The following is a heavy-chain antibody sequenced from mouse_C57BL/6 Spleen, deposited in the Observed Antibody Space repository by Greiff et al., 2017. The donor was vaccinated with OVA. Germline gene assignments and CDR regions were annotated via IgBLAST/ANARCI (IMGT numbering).Heavy chain of an antibody. D-gene: IGHD2-4*01. CDR2: ISSGGDYI. CDR3: TRGEIGLPRLTGFAY. Sequence: EVMLVESGEGLVKPGGSLKLSCAASGFTFSSYAMSWVRQTPEKRLEWVAYISSGGDYIYYADTVKGRFTISRDNARNTLYLQMSSLKSEDTAMYYCTRGEIGLPRLTGFAYWGQGTLVTVSA. V-gene: IGHV5-9-1*02. CDR1: GFTFSSYA. J-gene: IGHJ3*01.